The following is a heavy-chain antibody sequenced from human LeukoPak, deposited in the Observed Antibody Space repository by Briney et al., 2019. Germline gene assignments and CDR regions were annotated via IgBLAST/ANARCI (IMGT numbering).Heavy chain of an antibody. CDR2: ISGSGGST. Sequence: PGGSLRLSCAASGFTFSSYAMGWVRQAPGKGLEWVSAISGSGGSTYYADSVKGRFTISRDNSKNTLYLQMNSLRAEDTAVYYCAKDGPGYYDSSGPWGFYFDYWGQGTLVTVSS. V-gene: IGHV3-23*01. CDR1: GFTFSSYA. CDR3: AKDGPGYYDSSGPWGFYFDY. D-gene: IGHD3-22*01. J-gene: IGHJ4*02.